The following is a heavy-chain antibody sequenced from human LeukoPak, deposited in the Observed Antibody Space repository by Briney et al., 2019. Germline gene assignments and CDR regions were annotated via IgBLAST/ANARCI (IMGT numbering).Heavy chain of an antibody. CDR3: ARWGNSNWWEHLGDY. Sequence: ASVKVSCKASGYTFTNHGFSWVRQAPGQGPEWMGWISTLNGNTHYTQKLQGRVTMTTDPSTSTAYTELRSLRSDDTAVYYCARWGNSNWWEHLGDYWGQGTLVTVSS. CDR2: ISTLNGNT. J-gene: IGHJ4*02. D-gene: IGHD6-13*01. CDR1: GYTFTNHG. V-gene: IGHV1-18*01.